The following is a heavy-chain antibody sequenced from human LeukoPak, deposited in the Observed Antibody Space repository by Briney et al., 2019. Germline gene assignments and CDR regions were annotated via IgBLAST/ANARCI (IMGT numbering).Heavy chain of an antibody. CDR1: GFTFSSYS. D-gene: IGHD6-6*01. CDR2: ISSGSSYI. V-gene: IGHV3-21*01. CDR3: ARDLEYSTTFDY. J-gene: IGHJ4*02. Sequence: GGSLRLSCAASGFTFSSYSMNWVRQAPGKGLEWVSSISSGSSYIYYADSVKGRFTISRDNAKNSLYLQMNSLRAEDTAVYYCARDLEYSTTFDYWGQGTLVTVSS.